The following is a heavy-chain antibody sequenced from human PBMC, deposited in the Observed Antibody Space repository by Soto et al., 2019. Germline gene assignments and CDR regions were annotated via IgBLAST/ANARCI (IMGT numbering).Heavy chain of an antibody. V-gene: IGHV4-59*01. CDR1: GGSISSYY. J-gene: IGHJ4*01. CDR3: ARRWVTSVDF. D-gene: IGHD4-4*01. Sequence: QVQLQESGPGLVKPSETLSLTCTVSGGSISSYYWSWIRQPPGKGLEWIGYIYYSGSTNYNPSLKSRVTISVATSKNPCSLKLTSVTAADTAVYYCARRWVTSVDFWGHGTLVTVSS. CDR2: IYYSGST.